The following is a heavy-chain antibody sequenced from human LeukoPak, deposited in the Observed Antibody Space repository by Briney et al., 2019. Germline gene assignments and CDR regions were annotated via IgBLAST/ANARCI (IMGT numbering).Heavy chain of an antibody. CDR2: INPNSGGT. V-gene: IGHV1-2*02. J-gene: IGHJ4*02. Sequence: ASVKVSCKASGYTFTGYYMHWVRQAPGQGLEWMGWINPNSGGTNYAQKFQGRVTMTRDTSISTAYMELSRLRSDDTAVYYCARELGRGYSYGTDYWGQETLVTVSS. CDR1: GYTFTGYY. CDR3: ARELGRGYSYGTDY. D-gene: IGHD5-18*01.